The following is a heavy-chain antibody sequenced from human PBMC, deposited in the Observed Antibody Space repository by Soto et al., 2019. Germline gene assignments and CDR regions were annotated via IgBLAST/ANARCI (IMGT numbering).Heavy chain of an antibody. V-gene: IGHV3-23*01. D-gene: IGHD6-19*01. J-gene: IGHJ4*02. CDR3: AKTTYSSGWYIIH. Sequence: GVLRLSCAASGFTFSSYAMSWVRQAPGKGLEWVSAISGSGGSTYYADSVKGRFTISRDNSKNTLYLQMNSLRAEDTAVYYCAKTTYSSGWYIIHWGQGTLVTVSS. CDR1: GFTFSSYA. CDR2: ISGSGGST.